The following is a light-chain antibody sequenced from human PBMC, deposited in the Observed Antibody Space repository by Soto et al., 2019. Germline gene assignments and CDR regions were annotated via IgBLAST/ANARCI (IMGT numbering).Light chain of an antibody. CDR2: ETS. V-gene: IGKV3-20*01. CDR3: KQYGSSPGT. CDR1: QSVRDSH. J-gene: IGKJ1*01. Sequence: EIVLTQSPGTLSLSPGERATLSCRASQSVRDSHLAWYQQKPGQAPSLLIYETSSRATGIPDRFRGSGSGTEFAVTITRVEPEDVAMYFCKQYGSSPGTFGQGTKVEI.